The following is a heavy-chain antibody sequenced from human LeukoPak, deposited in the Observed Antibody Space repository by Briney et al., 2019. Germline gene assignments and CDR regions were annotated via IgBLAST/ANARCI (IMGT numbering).Heavy chain of an antibody. CDR3: AKTPRYCGGDCYDY. Sequence: GGALRLSCAASGFTFSSYAMSWVRQAPGKGLEWVSLLSGRGRHTNYADSVKGRFTISTDKSKNTLILQMNSLRAEDTAVYYCAKTPRYCGGDCYDYWGQGTLVTVSS. J-gene: IGHJ4*02. D-gene: IGHD2-21*01. CDR1: GFTFSSYA. V-gene: IGHV3-23*01. CDR2: LSGRGRHT.